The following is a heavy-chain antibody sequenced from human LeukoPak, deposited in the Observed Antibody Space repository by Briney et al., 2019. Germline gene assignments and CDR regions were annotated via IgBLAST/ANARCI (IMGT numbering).Heavy chain of an antibody. CDR1: GGSISSSSYY. CDR2: IYYSGST. J-gene: IGHJ4*02. CDR3: ARDPFLEWLFDY. D-gene: IGHD3-3*02. Sequence: SETLSLTCTVSGGSISSSSYYWGWIRQPPGKGLEWIGSIYYSGSTYYNPSLKSRVTISVDTSKSQFSLKLSSVTAADTAVYYCARDPFLEWLFDYWGQGTLVTVSS. V-gene: IGHV4-39*07.